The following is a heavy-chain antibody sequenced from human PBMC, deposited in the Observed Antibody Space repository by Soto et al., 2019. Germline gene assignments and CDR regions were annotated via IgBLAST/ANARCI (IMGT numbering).Heavy chain of an antibody. Sequence: SETLSLTCTVSGGSISSGGYYWSWIRQHPGKGLEWIGYIYYSGSTYYNPSLKSRVTISVDTSKNQFSLKLSSVTAADTAVYYCARDAVGFGSYYYYGMDVWGQGTTVTVSS. CDR2: IYYSGST. CDR3: ARDAVGFGSYYYYGMDV. CDR1: GGSISSGGYY. D-gene: IGHD3-10*01. J-gene: IGHJ6*02. V-gene: IGHV4-31*03.